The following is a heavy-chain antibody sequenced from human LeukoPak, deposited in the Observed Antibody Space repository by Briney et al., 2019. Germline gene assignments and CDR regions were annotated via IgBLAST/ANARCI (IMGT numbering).Heavy chain of an antibody. D-gene: IGHD3-22*01. CDR3: ARDSPYYYDSSGYSNWFDP. V-gene: IGHV1-8*01. CDR2: MNPNSGNT. J-gene: IGHJ5*02. Sequence: ASVKVSCKASGYTFTSYDINWVRQATGQGLEWMGWMNPNSGNTGYAQKFQGRVTMTRNTSISTAYMELRSLRSDDTAVYYCARDSPYYYDSSGYSNWFDPWGQGTLVTVSS. CDR1: GYTFTSYD.